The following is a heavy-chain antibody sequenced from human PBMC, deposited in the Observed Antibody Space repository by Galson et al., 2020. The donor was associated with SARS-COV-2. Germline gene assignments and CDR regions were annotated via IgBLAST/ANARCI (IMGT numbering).Heavy chain of an antibody. CDR2: ISSSGSTI. D-gene: IGHD6-13*01. Sequence: GESLKISCAASGFTFSSYEMNWVRQAPGKGLEWVSYISSSGSTIYYADSVTGRLTISRDNAKNSLSLQMNSLRAEDTAVYYCARALAAAGTTDDLGQGSLVTVSS. J-gene: IGHJ4*02. CDR3: ARALAAAGTTDD. CDR1: GFTFSSYE. V-gene: IGHV3-48*03.